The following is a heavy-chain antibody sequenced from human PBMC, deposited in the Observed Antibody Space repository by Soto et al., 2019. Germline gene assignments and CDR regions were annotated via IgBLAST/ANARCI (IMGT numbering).Heavy chain of an antibody. V-gene: IGHV1-69*06. Sequence: SVKVSCKAFGGTFSKFPISWVRQAPGQGLEWVGGVLPIFGTTIYAQKLKDRVTITADKSTTTVYMEMSGLRSEDTAVYYCASVDTTLITDYWGRGTLVTVSS. J-gene: IGHJ4*01. D-gene: IGHD5-18*01. CDR1: GGTFSKFP. CDR2: VLPIFGTT. CDR3: ASVDTTLITDY.